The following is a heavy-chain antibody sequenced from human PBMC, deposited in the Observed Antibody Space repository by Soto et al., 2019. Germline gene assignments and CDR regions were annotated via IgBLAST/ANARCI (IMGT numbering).Heavy chain of an antibody. CDR3: ARDYDISGGTTPFSY. V-gene: IGHV1-18*01. CDR2: ISAYNGNT. J-gene: IGHJ4*02. CDR1: GGSFSSYA. D-gene: IGHD3-9*01. Sequence: GASVKFSCKTSGGSFSSYAISWVRPAPGQGLEWMGWISAYNGNTNYAQKLQGRVTMTTDTSTSTAYMELRSLRSDDTAVYYCARDYDISGGTTPFSYWGQGTLVTVSS.